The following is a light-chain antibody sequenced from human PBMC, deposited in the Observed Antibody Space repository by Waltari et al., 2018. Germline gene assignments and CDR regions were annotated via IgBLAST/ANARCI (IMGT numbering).Light chain of an antibody. CDR1: HIGTKA. V-gene: IGLV3-21*02. CDR3: QVWDSHTVV. Sequence: SYVLTQLSSMSVTPGQTARIVCGGRHIGTKAVHWYQRKAGQAPLLVRPDDDTRPSGIPDRFSGTNSGDTATLTISGVEAEDEADYFCQVWDSHTVVFGGGTNLTVL. CDR2: DDD. J-gene: IGLJ2*01.